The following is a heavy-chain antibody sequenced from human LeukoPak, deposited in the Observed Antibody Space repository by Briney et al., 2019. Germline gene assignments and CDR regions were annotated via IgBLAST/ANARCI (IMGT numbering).Heavy chain of an antibody. J-gene: IGHJ4*02. D-gene: IGHD5-24*01. Sequence: PGGSLRLSCAASGFTFSSYAMSWVRQAPGKGLEWVSSISSSSSYIYYADSVKGRFTISRDNAKNSLYLQMNSLRAEDTAVYYCARWIDGYNYSDYWGQGTLVTVSS. CDR2: ISSSSSYI. CDR3: ARWIDGYNYSDY. CDR1: GFTFSSYA. V-gene: IGHV3-21*01.